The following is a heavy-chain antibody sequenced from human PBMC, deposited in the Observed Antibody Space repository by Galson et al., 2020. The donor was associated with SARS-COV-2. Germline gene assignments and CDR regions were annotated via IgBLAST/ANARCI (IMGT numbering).Heavy chain of an antibody. D-gene: IGHD3-3*01. Sequence: SETLSLTCTVSGGSVSSGSYYWSWIRQPPGKGLEWIGYIYYSGSTNYNPSLKSRVTISVDTSKNQFSLKLSSVTAADTAVYYCARGEFLEWLLAFDYWGQGTLVTVSS. CDR1: GGSVSSGSYY. V-gene: IGHV4-61*01. CDR2: IYYSGST. J-gene: IGHJ4*02. CDR3: ARGEFLEWLLAFDY.